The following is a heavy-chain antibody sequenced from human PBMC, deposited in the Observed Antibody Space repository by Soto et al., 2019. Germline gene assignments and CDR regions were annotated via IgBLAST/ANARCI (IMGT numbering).Heavy chain of an antibody. J-gene: IGHJ6*02. CDR2: IRSSTSYI. Sequence: GGSLRLSCAASGFSFIDYSVNWVRQAPGKGLEWVSSIRSSTSYIYYADSVKGRFTISRDNAKNSLYLQMNSLRAEDTAVYFCARMSIVGRRDYYYGMDVWGQGTTVTVSS. D-gene: IGHD6-6*01. CDR1: GFSFIDYS. V-gene: IGHV3-21*01. CDR3: ARMSIVGRRDYYYGMDV.